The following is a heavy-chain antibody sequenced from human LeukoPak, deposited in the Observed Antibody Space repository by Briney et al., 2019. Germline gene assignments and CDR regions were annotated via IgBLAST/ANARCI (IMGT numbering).Heavy chain of an antibody. V-gene: IGHV3-30*04. CDR2: ISYDGSNK. Sequence: GGSLRLSCAASGFTFSSYAMHWVRQAPGKGLEWVAVISYDGSNKYYADSVKGRFTISRDNAKNSLYLQMNSLRAEDTALYYCARAPLYYYYMDVWGKGTTVTVSS. CDR1: GFTFSSYA. J-gene: IGHJ6*03. CDR3: ARAPLYYYYMDV.